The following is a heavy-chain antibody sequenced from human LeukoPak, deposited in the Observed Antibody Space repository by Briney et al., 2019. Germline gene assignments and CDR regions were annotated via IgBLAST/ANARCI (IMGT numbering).Heavy chain of an antibody. D-gene: IGHD2/OR15-2a*01. Sequence: GGSLRLSCEASGFTFSNYGMHWVXQAPGXXXEWVALISYDGSNKYYADSVKGRFTISRDNSKNTLYLQMNSLRAEDTAVYYCAKETYLSLDYWGQGTLVTVSS. CDR1: GFTFSNYG. V-gene: IGHV3-30*18. CDR2: ISYDGSNK. CDR3: AKETYLSLDY. J-gene: IGHJ4*02.